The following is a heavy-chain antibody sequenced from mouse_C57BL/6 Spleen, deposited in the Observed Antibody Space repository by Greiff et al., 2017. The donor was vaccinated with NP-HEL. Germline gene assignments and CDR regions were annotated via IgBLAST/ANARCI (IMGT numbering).Heavy chain of an antibody. CDR1: GFTFSDYY. CDR3: AREVDGKDYAMDY. D-gene: IGHD2-1*01. V-gene: IGHV5-16*01. J-gene: IGHJ4*01. CDR2: INYDGSST. Sequence: EVKLMESEGGLVQPGRSMKLSCTASGFTFSDYYMAWVRQVPEKGLEWVANINYDGSSTYYLDSLKSRFIISRDNAKNILYLQMSSLKSEDTATYYCAREVDGKDYAMDYWGQGTSVTVSS.